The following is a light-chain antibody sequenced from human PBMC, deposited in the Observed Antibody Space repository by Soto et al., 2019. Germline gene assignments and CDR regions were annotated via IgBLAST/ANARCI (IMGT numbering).Light chain of an antibody. CDR3: QHYNSYSEA. J-gene: IGKJ1*01. CDR1: QGISSY. Sequence: IQMTQSPSSFSASTGDRVTIPCRASQGISSYLAWYQQKPGKAPKLLIYKASTLKSGVPSRFSGSGSGTEFTLTISSLQPDDFATYYCQHYNSYSEAFGQGTKVDIK. V-gene: IGKV1-8*01. CDR2: KAS.